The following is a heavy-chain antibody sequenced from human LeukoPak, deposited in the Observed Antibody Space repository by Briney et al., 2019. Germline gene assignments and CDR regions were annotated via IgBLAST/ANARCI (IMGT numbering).Heavy chain of an antibody. Sequence: PSETLSLTCTVSGGSISGSSYYWGWIRQPPGKGLEWIGSIYYSGSTYYNPSLQSRVTISVDTSKNQFSLKLSSETAADTAVYYCARSTTLKGWFDPWGQGTLVTVSS. V-gene: IGHV4-39*01. CDR2: IYYSGST. CDR1: GGSISGSSYY. CDR3: ARSTTLKGWFDP. D-gene: IGHD4-11*01. J-gene: IGHJ5*02.